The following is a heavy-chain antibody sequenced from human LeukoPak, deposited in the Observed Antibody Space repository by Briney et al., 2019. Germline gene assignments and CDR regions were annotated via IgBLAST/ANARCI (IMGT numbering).Heavy chain of an antibody. CDR3: AKPYYHDDSGS. Sequence: GSLRLSCAASRFSFRSNAMNWVRRAPGKGLEWVAGIGGSGRSTYYAGAVEGRFTISRDNSKNTVDLQMSGLRAEDTAIYYCAKPYYHDDSGSWGQGTRVTVSS. D-gene: IGHD3-22*01. CDR1: RFSFRSNA. J-gene: IGHJ5*02. CDR2: IGGSGRST. V-gene: IGHV3-23*01.